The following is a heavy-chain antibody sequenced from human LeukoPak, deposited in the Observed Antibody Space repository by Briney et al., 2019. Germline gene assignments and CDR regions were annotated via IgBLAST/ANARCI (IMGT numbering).Heavy chain of an antibody. V-gene: IGHV3-20*04. J-gene: IGHJ6*03. Sequence: PGGSLRLSCAASGFTFDDYGMSWVRQAPGKGLEWVSGINWNGGSTGYADSVKGRFTISRDNAKNSLYLQMNSLRAEDTALYYCGRSYYLDYYYYYMDVWGKGTTVTVSS. CDR3: GRSYYLDYYYYYMDV. CDR1: GFTFDDYG. CDR2: INWNGGST. D-gene: IGHD3-22*01.